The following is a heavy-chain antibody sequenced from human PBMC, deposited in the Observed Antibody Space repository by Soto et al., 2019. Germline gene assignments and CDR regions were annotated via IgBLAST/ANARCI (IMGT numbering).Heavy chain of an antibody. Sequence: QVQLVESGGGLVKPGGSLRLSCAASGFTFSDYYMSWIRQAPGKGLEWVSYISSSGSTIYYADSVKGRFTISRDNAKNSXXLQMNSLRAEDTAVYYCARDTFRYCSGGSCRRFDYWGQGTLVTVSS. V-gene: IGHV3-11*01. CDR1: GFTFSDYY. J-gene: IGHJ4*02. D-gene: IGHD2-15*01. CDR3: ARDTFRYCSGGSCRRFDY. CDR2: ISSSGSTI.